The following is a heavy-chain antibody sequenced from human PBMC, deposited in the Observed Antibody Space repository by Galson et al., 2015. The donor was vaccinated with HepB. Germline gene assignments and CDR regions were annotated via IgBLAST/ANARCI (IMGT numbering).Heavy chain of an antibody. D-gene: IGHD3-10*01. CDR1: GFTFSSYS. V-gene: IGHV3-21*01. Sequence: SLRLSCAASGFTFSSYSMNWVRQAPGKGLEWVSSISSSSSYIYYADSVKGRFTISRDNAKNSLYLQMNSLRAEDTAVYYCARVNYGSGSSMDVWGQGTTVTVSS. CDR2: ISSSSSYI. CDR3: ARVNYGSGSSMDV. J-gene: IGHJ6*02.